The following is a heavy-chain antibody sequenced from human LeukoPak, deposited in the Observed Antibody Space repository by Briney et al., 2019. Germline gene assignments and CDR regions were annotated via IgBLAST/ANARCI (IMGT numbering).Heavy chain of an antibody. Sequence: GASVKVSCKASGGTFSSYAISWVRQAPGQGLEWMGRIIPIFGTANYAQKFQGRVTITTDESRSTAYIELSSLRSEDTAVYYCARKSSAWDAFDIWGQGTMVTVSS. CDR3: ARKSSAWDAFDI. V-gene: IGHV1-69*05. CDR1: GGTFSSYA. CDR2: IIPIFGTA. J-gene: IGHJ3*02. D-gene: IGHD3-22*01.